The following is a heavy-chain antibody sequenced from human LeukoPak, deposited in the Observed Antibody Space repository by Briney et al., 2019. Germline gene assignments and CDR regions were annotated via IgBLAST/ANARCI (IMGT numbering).Heavy chain of an antibody. Sequence: GGSLRLSCAASGFTFSNQAMSWVRQAPGKGLEWVSSISDSGGSTYYAESVKGRFTISRDNSKNTLYLQMNSLRAEDTAVYYCAKLVGATTGDYWGQGTLVTVSS. CDR2: ISDSGGST. V-gene: IGHV3-23*01. CDR3: AKLVGATTGDY. J-gene: IGHJ4*02. CDR1: GFTFSNQA. D-gene: IGHD1-26*01.